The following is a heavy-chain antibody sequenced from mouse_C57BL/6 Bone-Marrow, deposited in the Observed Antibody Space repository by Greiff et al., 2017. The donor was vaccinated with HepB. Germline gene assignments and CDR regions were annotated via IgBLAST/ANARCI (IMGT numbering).Heavy chain of an antibody. J-gene: IGHJ3*01. Sequence: EVQLQHSGAELVRPGASVKLSCTASGFNIKDDYMHWVKQRPEQGLEWIGWIDPENGDTEYASKFQGKATITADTSSNTAYLQLSSLTSEDTAVYYCTTPNWDVKAYWGQGTLVTVSA. D-gene: IGHD4-1*02. CDR3: TTPNWDVKAY. CDR2: IDPENGDT. V-gene: IGHV14-4*01. CDR1: GFNIKDDY.